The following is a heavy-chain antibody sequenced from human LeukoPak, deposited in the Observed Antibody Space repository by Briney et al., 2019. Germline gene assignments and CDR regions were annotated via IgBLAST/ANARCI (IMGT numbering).Heavy chain of an antibody. D-gene: IGHD2-2*01. CDR1: GGSISSSSYY. CDR2: IYYSGST. J-gene: IGHJ5*02. Sequence: ASETLSLTCTVSGGSISSSSYYWGWIRQPPGKGLEWIGSIYYSGSTYYNPSLKSRVTISVDTSKNQFSLKLSSVTAADTAVYYCARDGIVVVPAASFDPWGQGTLVTVSS. V-gene: IGHV4-39*07. CDR3: ARDGIVVVPAASFDP.